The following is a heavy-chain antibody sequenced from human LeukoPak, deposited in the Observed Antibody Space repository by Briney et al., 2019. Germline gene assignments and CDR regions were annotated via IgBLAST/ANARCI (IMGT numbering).Heavy chain of an antibody. V-gene: IGHV4-31*03. CDR1: GGSISSGGYY. D-gene: IGHD6-6*01. CDR3: ARDLRGYSSSSIWFDP. J-gene: IGHJ5*02. CDR2: IYYGGST. Sequence: SETLSLTCTVSGGSISSGGYYWSWIRQHPAKGLEWIGYIYYGGSTYYKPSLKSRVTISVDTSKNQFSLKLSSVTAADTAVYYCARDLRGYSSSSIWFDPWGQGTLVTVSS.